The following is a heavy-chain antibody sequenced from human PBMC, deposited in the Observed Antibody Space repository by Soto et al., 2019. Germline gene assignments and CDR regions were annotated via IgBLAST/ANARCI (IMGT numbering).Heavy chain of an antibody. V-gene: IGHV4-4*02. CDR1: GGAISSTDW. J-gene: IGHJ4*02. Sequence: QVQLQESGTGLVKPSGTLSLTCAVSGGAISSTDWWTWVRQPPGKGLEWIGEIYHSGTTNYNPSLKSRVTLSLDKSKNQYSLTLSSVTAADTAVYYCAVPGAGDFDYWGQGALVTVSS. D-gene: IGHD6-13*01. CDR3: AVPGAGDFDY. CDR2: IYHSGTT.